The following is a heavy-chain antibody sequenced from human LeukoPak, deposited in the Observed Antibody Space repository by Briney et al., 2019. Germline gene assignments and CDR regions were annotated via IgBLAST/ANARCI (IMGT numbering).Heavy chain of an antibody. CDR1: GGSISSGGYY. J-gene: IGHJ6*02. CDR2: IYYSGST. D-gene: IGHD4-17*01. V-gene: IGHV4-31*03. CDR3: ARDPHYGDHYGMDV. Sequence: SETLSLTCTVSGGSISSGGYYWSWIRQHPGTGLEWIGYIYYSGSTYYNPSLKSRVTISVDTSKNQFSLKLSSVTAADTAVYYCARDPHYGDHYGMDVWGQGTTVTVSS.